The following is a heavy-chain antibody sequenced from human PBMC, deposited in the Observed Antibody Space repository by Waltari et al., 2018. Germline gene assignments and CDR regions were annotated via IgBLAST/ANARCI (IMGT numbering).Heavy chain of an antibody. Sequence: EALLAESVGGSVQPGGSLRLPCAVSDFNVSAHYVSWVRQPPGQGLEWVSIIYSGGSTSYADSVRARFTISRDISKNTVFLQMNSLRAEDTAVYYCASHYCSRGTCHFDSWGQGTLVKVSS. D-gene: IGHD2-15*01. CDR2: IYSGGST. CDR3: ASHYCSRGTCHFDS. V-gene: IGHV3-66*04. CDR1: DFNVSAHY. J-gene: IGHJ4*02.